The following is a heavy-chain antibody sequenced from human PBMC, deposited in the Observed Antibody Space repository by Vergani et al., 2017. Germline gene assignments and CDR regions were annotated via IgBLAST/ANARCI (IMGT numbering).Heavy chain of an antibody. J-gene: IGHJ6*03. Sequence: QVQLQESGPGLVTASQTLSLTCSVSGAYVGSGGYYWTSVRQRPGMGLDWIGYIYYSWTTYYTPSLESRLTISLDTSENHLSVKLTSVTDADTAVYYCARQKDCYMDVWGKGTTVTVS. CDR1: GAYVGSGGYY. V-gene: IGHV4-31*03. CDR3: ARQKDCYMDV. CDR2: IYYSWTT.